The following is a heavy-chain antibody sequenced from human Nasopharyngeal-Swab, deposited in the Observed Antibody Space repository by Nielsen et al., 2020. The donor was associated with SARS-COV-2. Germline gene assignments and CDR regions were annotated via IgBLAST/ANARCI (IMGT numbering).Heavy chain of an antibody. V-gene: IGHV3-33*08. Sequence: GGSLRLSCAVSGLTVSSTYMSWVRQAPGKGLEFVAVIWNDGSNEYYADSVKGRFTISRDNSKNTLYLQMNSLRAEDTALYYCARDTENSLWYWGQGTLVTVSS. CDR1: GLTVSSTY. J-gene: IGHJ4*02. D-gene: IGHD4-23*01. CDR2: IWNDGSNE. CDR3: ARDTENSLWY.